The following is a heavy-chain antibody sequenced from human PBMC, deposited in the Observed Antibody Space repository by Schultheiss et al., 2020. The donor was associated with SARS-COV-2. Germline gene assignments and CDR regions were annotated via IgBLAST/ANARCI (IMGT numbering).Heavy chain of an antibody. CDR3: ATHGSGSYKYYFEY. J-gene: IGHJ4*02. V-gene: IGHV3-23*01. CDR1: GFTFSSYG. Sequence: GGSLRLSCAASGFTFSSYGMHWVRQAPGKGLEWVSAISGSGGSTYYADSVKVRFTISRDNAKNTLYLQMNSLRAEDTAVYYCATHGSGSYKYYFEYWGQGTLVTVSS. D-gene: IGHD3-10*01. CDR2: ISGSGGST.